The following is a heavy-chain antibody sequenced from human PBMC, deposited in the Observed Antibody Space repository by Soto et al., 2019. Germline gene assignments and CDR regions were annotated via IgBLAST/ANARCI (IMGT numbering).Heavy chain of an antibody. V-gene: IGHV3-30*18. D-gene: IGHD3-16*01. J-gene: IGHJ4*02. Sequence: GGAMGLPCAASEFTLSVYGMHWVRQAPGKGLEWVALTSYDGSNKYYADSVKGRFTISRDSSKDTLYLQVNSLRAEDTALYYCAKTDGGPLDYWGQGTLVTVSS. CDR1: EFTLSVYG. CDR2: TSYDGSNK. CDR3: AKTDGGPLDY.